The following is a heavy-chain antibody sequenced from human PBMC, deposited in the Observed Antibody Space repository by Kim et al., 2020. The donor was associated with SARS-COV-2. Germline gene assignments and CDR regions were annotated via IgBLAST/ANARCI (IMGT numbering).Heavy chain of an antibody. V-gene: IGHV1-18*01. CDR1: GYTFTSYG. D-gene: IGHD3-22*01. J-gene: IGHJ4*02. Sequence: ASVKVSCKASGYTFTSYGISWVRQAPGQGLEWMGWISAYNGNTNYAQKLQGRVTMTTDTSTSTAYMELRSLRSDDTAVYYCARRSHPLYYYDSSGYYPLDYWGQGTLVTVSS. CDR3: ARRSHPLYYYDSSGYYPLDY. CDR2: ISAYNGNT.